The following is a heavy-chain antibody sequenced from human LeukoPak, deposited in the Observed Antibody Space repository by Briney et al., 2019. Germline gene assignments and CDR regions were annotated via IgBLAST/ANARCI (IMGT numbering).Heavy chain of an antibody. CDR1: GGTFSSYD. V-gene: IGHV1-69*06. D-gene: IGHD2-2*01. J-gene: IGHJ4*02. CDR3: ASGTTDIVVVPATLRNYYFDY. Sequence: ASVKVSCKASGGTFSSYDISWVRQAHGQGLEWMGGIIPMLGTPNYAQKFQGRVTITADKSTSTAYMDLSSLRSEDTAVYYCASGTTDIVVVPATLRNYYFDYWGQGTLVTVSS. CDR2: IIPMLGTP.